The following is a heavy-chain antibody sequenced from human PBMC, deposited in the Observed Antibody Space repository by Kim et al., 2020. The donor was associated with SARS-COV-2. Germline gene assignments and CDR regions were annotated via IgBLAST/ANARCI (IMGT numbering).Heavy chain of an antibody. CDR2: IRSAGDY. D-gene: IGHD3-22*01. CDR1: GFTFSFYA. J-gene: IGHJ3*01. Sequence: GGSLRLSCEASGFTFSFYAIHWVRQVAGKGLEWMAAIRSAGDYLYYCAVKVSVPITSENDGNSIQLQMNKLRAGDEAVCLCSRGVRGYVRSGSIFDVWG. CDR3: SRGVRGYVRSGSIFDV. V-gene: IGHV3-13*01.